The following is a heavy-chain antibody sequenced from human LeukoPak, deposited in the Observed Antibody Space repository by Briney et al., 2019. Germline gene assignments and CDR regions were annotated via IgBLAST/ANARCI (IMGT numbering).Heavy chain of an antibody. CDR1: GGSISSGGYY. Sequence: SQTLSLTCTVSGGSISSGGYYWSWIRQPPGKGLEWIGYIYHSGSTYYNPSLKSRVTISVDRSKNQFSLKLSSVTAADTAVYYCAREPPGYCSSTGCRIAMDVWGKGTTVTVSS. CDR2: IYHSGST. CDR3: AREPPGYCSSTGCRIAMDV. V-gene: IGHV4-30-2*01. J-gene: IGHJ6*03. D-gene: IGHD2-2*01.